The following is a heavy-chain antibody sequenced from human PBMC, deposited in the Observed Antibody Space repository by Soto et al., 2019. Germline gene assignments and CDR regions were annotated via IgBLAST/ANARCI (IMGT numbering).Heavy chain of an antibody. CDR2: VSHDGRNT. CDR3: AKGGRQWLVTSDFNY. Sequence: VQLVESGGGVVQPGRSLRLSCAASGFTFSDYAMHWVRQAPGKGLEWVAVVSHDGRNTHYADSVKGRFTISRDSSKNTVSLEMTGLRVEDTAVYYCAKGGRQWLVTSDFNYWGQGALVTVSS. J-gene: IGHJ4*02. CDR1: GFTFSDYA. V-gene: IGHV3-30*18. D-gene: IGHD6-19*01.